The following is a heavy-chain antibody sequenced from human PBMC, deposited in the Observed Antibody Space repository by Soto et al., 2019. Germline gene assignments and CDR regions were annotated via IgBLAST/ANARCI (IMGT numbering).Heavy chain of an antibody. CDR1: GFTFDNLG. D-gene: IGHD1-26*01. J-gene: IGHJ5*02. V-gene: IGHV3-23*01. Sequence: EVQLLESGGGLVQPGGSLRLSCAASGFTFDNLGMHWVRQVPGRGLEWVSGISGSGISTYYADSVKGRFTISRDNSKKIIYLQVDSVTAGHTAMFYCVKPGNGWSFDPWGQGPLVTVSS. CDR2: ISGSGIST. CDR3: VKPGNGWSFDP.